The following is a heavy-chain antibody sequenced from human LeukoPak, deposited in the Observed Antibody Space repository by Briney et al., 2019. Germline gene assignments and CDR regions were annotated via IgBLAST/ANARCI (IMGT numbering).Heavy chain of an antibody. V-gene: IGHV1-2*02. J-gene: IGHJ6*03. CDR1: GYTFTGYY. D-gene: IGHD6-6*01. Sequence: ASVKVSCKASGYTFTGYYMHWVRQAPGQGLEWMGWINPNSGGTNYAQKFQGRVTMTRDTSISTAYMELSSLRSEDTAVYYCARTSIAASYYYMDVWGKGTTVTVSS. CDR2: INPNSGGT. CDR3: ARTSIAASYYYMDV.